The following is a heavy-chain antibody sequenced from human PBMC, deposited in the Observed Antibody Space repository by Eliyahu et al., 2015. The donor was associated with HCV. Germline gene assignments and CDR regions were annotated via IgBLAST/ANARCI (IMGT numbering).Heavy chain of an antibody. D-gene: IGHD4-17*01. CDR1: GFIFSDSA. Sequence: EVQLVESGGGLVQPGGSLKLSCAASGFIFSDSAMHWVRQASGKGLEWVGRIRSKGNSYATGYAASVKGRFTISRDDSKNTAYLQMNSLKSEDTAVYYCSRRYLSGGDYVDQWGQGTLVTVSS. CDR2: IRSKGNSYAT. V-gene: IGHV3-73*01. J-gene: IGHJ4*02. CDR3: SRRYLSGGDYVDQ.